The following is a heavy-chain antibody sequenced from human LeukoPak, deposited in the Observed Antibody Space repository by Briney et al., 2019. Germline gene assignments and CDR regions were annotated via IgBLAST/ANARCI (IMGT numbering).Heavy chain of an antibody. CDR3: ARFKPNLAFGPNYYDSSGGLDY. Sequence: GASVKVSCKASGGTFSSYAISWVRQAPGQGLEWMGGIIPIFGTANYAQKFQGRVTITTDESTSTAYMELSSLRSEDTAVYYCARFKPNLAFGPNYYDSSGGLDYWGQGTLVTVSS. J-gene: IGHJ4*02. V-gene: IGHV1-69*05. D-gene: IGHD3-22*01. CDR1: GGTFSSYA. CDR2: IIPIFGTA.